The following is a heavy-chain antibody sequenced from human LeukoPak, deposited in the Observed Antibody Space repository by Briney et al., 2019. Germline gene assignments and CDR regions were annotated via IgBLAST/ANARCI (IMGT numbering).Heavy chain of an antibody. J-gene: IGHJ5*02. CDR2: IIPIFGTA. Sequence: SVKVSCKASGGTFSSYAISWVRQAPGQGLEWMGGIIPIFGTANYAQKFQGRGTITADESTSTAYMELSSLRSEDTAVYYCASVGKPYSSSWYERPVDNWFDPWGQGTLVTVSS. D-gene: IGHD6-13*01. CDR1: GGTFSSYA. CDR3: ASVGKPYSSSWYERPVDNWFDP. V-gene: IGHV1-69*13.